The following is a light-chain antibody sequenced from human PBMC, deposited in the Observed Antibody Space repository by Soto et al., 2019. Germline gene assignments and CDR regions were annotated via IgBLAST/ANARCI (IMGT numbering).Light chain of an antibody. Sequence: EIVLTQSPATLSLSPGERATLSCRASQSVSSQLAWYQQKPGQAPRLLIYEASNRATGIPARFSGSGSGTDFTLTISSLEPEDFALYYCQQRRDWPLTFGGGTQLEIK. CDR2: EAS. J-gene: IGKJ4*01. CDR3: QQRRDWPLT. V-gene: IGKV3-11*01. CDR1: QSVSSQ.